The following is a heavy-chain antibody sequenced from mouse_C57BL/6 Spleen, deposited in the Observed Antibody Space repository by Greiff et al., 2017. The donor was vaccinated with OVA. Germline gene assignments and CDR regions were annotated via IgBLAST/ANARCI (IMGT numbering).Heavy chain of an antibody. CDR3: ARYDYDVYYAMDD. V-gene: IGHV1-64*01. D-gene: IGHD2-4*01. CDR1: GYTFTSYW. J-gene: IGHJ4*01. Sequence: QVQLQQPGAELVKPGASVKLSCKASGYTFTSYWMHWVKQRPGQGLEWIGMIHPNSGSTNYNEKFKSKATLTVDKSSSTAYMQLSSLTSEDSAVYYCARYDYDVYYAMDDWGQGTSVTVSS. CDR2: IHPNSGST.